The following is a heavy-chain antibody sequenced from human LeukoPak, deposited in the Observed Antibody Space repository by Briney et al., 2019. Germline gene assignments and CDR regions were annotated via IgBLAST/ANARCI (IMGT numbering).Heavy chain of an antibody. D-gene: IGHD6-6*01. CDR2: INHSGIT. CDR1: GGSFSGYY. J-gene: IGHJ4*02. CDR3: ATHASSSSGNY. Sequence: SETLSLTCAVYGGSFSGYYWSWIRQPPGKGLEWVGEINHSGITNYNPSLKSRVTISVDTSKNQFSLKLSSVTAADTAVYYCATHASSSSGNYWGQGTLVTVSS. V-gene: IGHV4-34*01.